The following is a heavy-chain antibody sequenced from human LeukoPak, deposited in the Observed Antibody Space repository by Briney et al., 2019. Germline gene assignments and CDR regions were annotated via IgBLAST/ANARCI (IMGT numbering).Heavy chain of an antibody. J-gene: IGHJ4*02. CDR3: AREYDSRARFDS. CDR2: ISSGSDTI. D-gene: IGHD6-13*01. Sequence: PGGSLRVSCTGSGSTFTRKTMIWVRQAPGKGLEWISYISSGSDTIYYADSVKGRFTVSRDNAKTSLYLQMNSLRVEDTAVYFCAREYDSRARFDSWGQGALVTVSS. CDR1: GSTFTRKT. V-gene: IGHV3-48*04.